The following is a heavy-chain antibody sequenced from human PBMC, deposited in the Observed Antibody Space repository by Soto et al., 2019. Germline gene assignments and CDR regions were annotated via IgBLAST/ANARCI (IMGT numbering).Heavy chain of an antibody. J-gene: IGHJ3*02. CDR1: GGTFSSYT. CDR3: ARGLLGYCSGGSCPTYDAFDI. CDR2: IIPILGIA. D-gene: IGHD2-15*01. V-gene: IGHV1-69*02. Sequence: QVQLVQSGAEVKKPGSSVKVSCKASGGTFSSYTISWVRQAPGQGLEWMGRIIPILGIANYAQKFQGRVKITADKSTSTAYMELSSLRSEDTAVYYCARGLLGYCSGGSCPTYDAFDIWGQGTMVTVSS.